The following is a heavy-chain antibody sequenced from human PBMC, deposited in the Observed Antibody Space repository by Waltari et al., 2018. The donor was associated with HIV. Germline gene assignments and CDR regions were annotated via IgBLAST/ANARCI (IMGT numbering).Heavy chain of an antibody. V-gene: IGHV3-7*01. Sequence: EVQLVESGGGLVQPGGSLRLSCVASGFSFSGYWMSWVRQAPGKGLEWVANIRQDGNEKYYVDSVKGRFTISRDNVDSLLYLQMSNLTVEDTAIYYCANPRRGVAYWGQGTLVTVCS. D-gene: IGHD2-15*01. CDR3: ANPRRGVAY. CDR2: IRQDGNEK. J-gene: IGHJ4*02. CDR1: GFSFSGYW.